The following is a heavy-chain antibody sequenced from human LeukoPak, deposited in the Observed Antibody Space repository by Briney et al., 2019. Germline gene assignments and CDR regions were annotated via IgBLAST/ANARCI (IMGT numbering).Heavy chain of an antibody. Sequence: PSETLSLTCTVSGGSISSYYWSWIRQPPGKGLEWIGYIYYSGSTNYNPSLKSRVTISVDTSKNQFSLKLSSVTAADTAVYYCASGVDFWSGYYWFDYWGQGTLVTVSS. D-gene: IGHD3-3*01. CDR3: ASGVDFWSGYYWFDY. CDR1: GGSISSYY. J-gene: IGHJ4*02. CDR2: IYYSGST. V-gene: IGHV4-59*01.